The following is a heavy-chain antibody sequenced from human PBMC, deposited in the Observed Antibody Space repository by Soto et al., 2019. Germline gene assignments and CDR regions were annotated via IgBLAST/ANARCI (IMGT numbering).Heavy chain of an antibody. J-gene: IGHJ6*02. CDR1: GGSISSYY. CDR3: ARRLYYDSSGFEVGGMDV. V-gene: IGHV4-59*05. Sequence: SETLSVTCTVPGGSISSYYWSWIPQPPGKGLEWIGSIYYSGSTYYNPSLKSRVTISVDTSKNQFSLKLSSVTAADTAVYYCARRLYYDSSGFEVGGMDVWGQGTTVT. D-gene: IGHD3-22*01. CDR2: IYYSGST.